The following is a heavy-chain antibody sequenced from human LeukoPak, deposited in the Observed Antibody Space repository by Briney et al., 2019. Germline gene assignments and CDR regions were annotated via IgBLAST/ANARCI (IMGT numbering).Heavy chain of an antibody. CDR2: ISAYNGNT. J-gene: IGHJ4*02. CDR3: ARPTNAGCSGGSCYSSADYYFDY. V-gene: IGHV1-18*01. Sequence: ASVKVSCKASGYTFTSYGISWVRQAPGQGLEWMGWISAYNGNTNYAQKLQGRVTMTTDTSTSTAYMELRSLRSDDTAVYYCARPTNAGCSGGSCYSSADYYFDYWGQGTLVTVSS. CDR1: GYTFTSYG. D-gene: IGHD2-15*01.